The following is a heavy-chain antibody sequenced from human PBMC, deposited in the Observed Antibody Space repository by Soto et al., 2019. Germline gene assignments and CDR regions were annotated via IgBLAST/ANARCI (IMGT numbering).Heavy chain of an antibody. J-gene: IGHJ4*02. V-gene: IGHV5-10-1*01. Sequence: LGESLKISCKGSGYSFTSYWISWVRQMPGKGLEWMGRIDPSDSYTNYSPSFQGHVTISADKSISTAYLQWSSLKASDTAMYYCATHVETDHRVFDYWGQGTLVTVSS. CDR3: ATHVETDHRVFDY. CDR1: GYSFTSYW. CDR2: IDPSDSYT. D-gene: IGHD5-18*01.